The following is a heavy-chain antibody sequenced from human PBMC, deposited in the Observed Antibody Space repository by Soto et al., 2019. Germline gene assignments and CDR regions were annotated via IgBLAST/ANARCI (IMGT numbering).Heavy chain of an antibody. Sequence: EVQLVESGGGLVKPEGSLRLSCEACGFTFSNGWMNWVRQAPGKGLEWVGRIKRKVYGGTTDYAGPVKGRLIISRNDSKNTVYLQMNSLKSEDPGVYYRARLLVIRGSIWAVWGQGTTVTVSS. V-gene: IGHV3-15*07. J-gene: IGHJ6*02. CDR2: IKRKVYGGTT. CDR1: GFTFSNGW. D-gene: IGHD2-21*01. CDR3: ARLLVIRGSIWAV.